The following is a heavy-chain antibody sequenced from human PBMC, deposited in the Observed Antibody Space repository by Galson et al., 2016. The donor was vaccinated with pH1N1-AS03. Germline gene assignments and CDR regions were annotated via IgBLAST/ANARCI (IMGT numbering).Heavy chain of an antibody. CDR1: GFTFSNYG. Sequence: SLRLSCAASGFTFSNYGMSWVRQAPGKGLEWASAISGSGGSTYFADSVKGRFTITRDNSKNTLYLQMNSLRAEDKALYYCAKAFYGSGSYYGSFDYWGQGTRVTVSS. J-gene: IGHJ4*02. V-gene: IGHV3-23*01. CDR3: AKAFYGSGSYYGSFDY. D-gene: IGHD3-10*01. CDR2: ISGSGGST.